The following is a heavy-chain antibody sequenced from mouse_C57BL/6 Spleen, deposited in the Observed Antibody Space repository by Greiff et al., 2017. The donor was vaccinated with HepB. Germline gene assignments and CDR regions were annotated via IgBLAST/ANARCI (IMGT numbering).Heavy chain of an antibody. V-gene: IGHV1-55*01. CDR3: ARMGANWDSWFAY. CDR1: GYTFTSYW. Sequence: QVQLQQPGAELVKPGASVKMSCKASGYTFTSYWITWVKQRPGQGLEWIGDIYPGSGSTNYNEKFKSKATLTVDTSSSTAYMQLSSLTSEDSAVYYCARMGANWDSWFAYWGQGTLVTVSA. CDR2: IYPGSGST. D-gene: IGHD4-1*01. J-gene: IGHJ3*01.